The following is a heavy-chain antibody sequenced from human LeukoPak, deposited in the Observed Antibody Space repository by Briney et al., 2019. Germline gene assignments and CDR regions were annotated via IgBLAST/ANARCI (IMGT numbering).Heavy chain of an antibody. CDR2: ISSSSSYI. CDR3: ARAPTASSWARDNWFDP. Sequence: PGGSLRLSCAASGFTFSSYSMNWVRQAPGKGLEWVSSISSSSSYIYYADSVKGRFTISRDNAKNSLYLQMNSLRAEDTAVYYCARAPTASSWARDNWFDPWGQGTLVTVSS. V-gene: IGHV3-21*01. D-gene: IGHD6-13*01. J-gene: IGHJ5*02. CDR1: GFTFSSYS.